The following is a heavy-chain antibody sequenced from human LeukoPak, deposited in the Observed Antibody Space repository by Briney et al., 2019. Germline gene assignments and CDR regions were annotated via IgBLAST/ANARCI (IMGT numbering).Heavy chain of an antibody. V-gene: IGHV4-59*08. J-gene: IGHJ5*02. Sequence: PSETLSLTCTVSGGSISSYYWSWIRQPPGKGLEWIGYIYYSGSTNYNPSLKSRVTISVDTSKNQFSLKLSSVTAADTAVYYCARHRAVTGDEAWFDPWGQGTLVTVSS. CDR3: ARHRAVTGDEAWFDP. CDR1: GGSISSYY. D-gene: IGHD2-21*02. CDR2: IYYSGST.